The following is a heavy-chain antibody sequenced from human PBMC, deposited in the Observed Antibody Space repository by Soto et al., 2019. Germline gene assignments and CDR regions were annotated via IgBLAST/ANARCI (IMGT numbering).Heavy chain of an antibody. J-gene: IGHJ4*02. CDR2: TSYDGGKM. D-gene: IGHD3-10*01. Sequence: QVQLVESGGGVVQPGGSLRLSCAASGFTFQNYSMHWVRQAPGKGLEWVAVTSYDGGKMFYADSVQGRFTISRDKSKYTLDLQMNSLRPGDTAVYYCARVESSGTSKYFIDYWGQGTLVTVSS. CDR3: ARVESSGTSKYFIDY. CDR1: GFTFQNYS. V-gene: IGHV3-30*03.